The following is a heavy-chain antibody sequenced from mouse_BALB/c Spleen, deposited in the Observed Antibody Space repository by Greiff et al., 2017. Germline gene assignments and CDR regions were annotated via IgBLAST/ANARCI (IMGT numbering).Heavy chain of an antibody. CDR2: INPSTGYT. V-gene: IGHV1-7*01. CDR1: GYTFTSYW. D-gene: IGHD1-1*01. J-gene: IGHJ3*01. Sequence: LVESGAELAKPGASVKMSCKASGYTFTSYWMHWVKQRPGQGLEWIGYINPSTGYTEYNQKFKDKATLTADKSSSTAYMQLSSLTSEDSAVYYCARGNYGSSYTWFAYWGQGTLVTVSA. CDR3: ARGNYGSSYTWFAY.